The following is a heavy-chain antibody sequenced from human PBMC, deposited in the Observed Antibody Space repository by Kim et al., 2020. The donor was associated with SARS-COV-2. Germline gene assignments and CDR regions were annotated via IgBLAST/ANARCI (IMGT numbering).Heavy chain of an antibody. CDR1: GFTFSSYA. CDR2: ISGSGGST. J-gene: IGHJ4*02. CDR3: ATQQWLVPITFDY. Sequence: GGSLRLSCAASGFTFSSYAMSWVRQAPGKGLEWVSAISGSGGSTYYADSVKGRFTISRDNSKNTLYLQMNSLRAEDTAVYYCATQQWLVPITFDYWGQGTLVTVSS. D-gene: IGHD6-19*01. V-gene: IGHV3-23*01.